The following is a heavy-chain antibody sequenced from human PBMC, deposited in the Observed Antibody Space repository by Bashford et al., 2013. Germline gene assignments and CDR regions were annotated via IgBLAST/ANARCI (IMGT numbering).Heavy chain of an antibody. CDR1: GGSISTTNYY. J-gene: IGHJ5*02. Sequence: SETLSLTCAVSGGSISTTNYYWAWIRQPPGKGLEWIGIIDYSGSTYYNPSLRSRMTISEDTAKNQFSLKLDSATAADTAMYYCARLAYESGGYSNWFDPWGQGILVTVSS. CDR2: IDYSGST. CDR3: ARLAYESGGYSNWFDP. D-gene: IGHD3-22*01. V-gene: IGHV4-39*01.